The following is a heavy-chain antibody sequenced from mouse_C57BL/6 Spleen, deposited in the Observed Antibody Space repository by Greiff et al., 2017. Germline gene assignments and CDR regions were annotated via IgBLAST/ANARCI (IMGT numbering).Heavy chain of an antibody. J-gene: IGHJ1*03. CDR3: ARIYDGYYVDWYFDV. D-gene: IGHD2-3*01. CDR1: GYTFTSYW. CDR2: INPSNGGT. Sequence: QVQLQQPGTELVKPGASVKLSCKASGYTFTSYWMHWVKQRPGQGLEWIGNINPSNGGTNYNEKFKSKATLTVDKSSSTAYMQLSSLTSEYSAVYDCARIYDGYYVDWYFDVWGTGTTVTVSS. V-gene: IGHV1-53*01.